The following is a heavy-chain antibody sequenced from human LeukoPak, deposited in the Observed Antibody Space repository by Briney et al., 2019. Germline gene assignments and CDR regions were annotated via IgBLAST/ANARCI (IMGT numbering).Heavy chain of an antibody. CDR1: GYTFTGYY. D-gene: IGHD4-11*01. V-gene: IGHV1-2*02. CDR3: ARSVITGRDFDY. CDR2: ISPNSGGT. Sequence: ASVKVSCKASGYTFTGYYMHWVRQAPGQGLEWMGWISPNSGGTNYAQKFRGRVTMTRDTSISTAYMELSRLRSDDTAVYYCARSVITGRDFDYWGQGTLVTVSS. J-gene: IGHJ4*02.